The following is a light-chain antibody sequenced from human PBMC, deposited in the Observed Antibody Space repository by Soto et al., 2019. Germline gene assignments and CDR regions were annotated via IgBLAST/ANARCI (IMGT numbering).Light chain of an antibody. V-gene: IGKV3-20*01. J-gene: IGKJ2*01. Sequence: EIVLTQSPGTLSLSPGERATLSCRASQSVSSYYFAWYQQKPGQAPRLLIYGASTRATGIPDRFSGSGSGTDFILTISRLEPEDFAVYYCQHYGRSPPFTFGQGTKLEI. CDR2: GAS. CDR3: QHYGRSPPFT. CDR1: QSVSSYY.